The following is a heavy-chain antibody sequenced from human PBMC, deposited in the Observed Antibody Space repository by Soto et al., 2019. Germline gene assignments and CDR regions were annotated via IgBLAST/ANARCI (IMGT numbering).Heavy chain of an antibody. Sequence: GESLKISCKGSGYSFTSYWISWVRQMPGKGLELMGIIYPGDSDTRYSPSFQGQVTISADKSISTAYLQWSSLKASDTAMYYCASTSGVVVPAAAHYYYYGMDVWGQGTTVTVSS. CDR1: GYSFTSYW. D-gene: IGHD2-2*01. CDR3: ASTSGVVVPAAAHYYYYGMDV. CDR2: IYPGDSDT. J-gene: IGHJ6*02. V-gene: IGHV5-51*01.